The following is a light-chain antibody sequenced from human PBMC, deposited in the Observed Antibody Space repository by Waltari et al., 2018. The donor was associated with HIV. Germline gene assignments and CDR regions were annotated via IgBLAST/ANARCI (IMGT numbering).Light chain of an antibody. Sequence: QSVLTQPPSASGTPGQRVTISCSGSSSNIGSKYVYWYQQLPGTAPKLLIYRNNQRPSGVPDRFSGSKSGTSVSLAISGLRSEDEADYYCAAWDDSLSGVVFGGGTKLTVL. CDR3: AAWDDSLSGVV. CDR2: RNN. CDR1: SSNIGSKY. V-gene: IGLV1-47*01. J-gene: IGLJ3*02.